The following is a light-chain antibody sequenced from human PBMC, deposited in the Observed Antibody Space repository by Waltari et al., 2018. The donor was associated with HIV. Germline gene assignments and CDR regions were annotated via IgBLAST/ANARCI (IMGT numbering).Light chain of an antibody. V-gene: IGLV2-11*01. CDR3: CSSAGRDIFV. J-gene: IGLJ1*01. Sequence: QSALTQSRPVPGSPGQSITISCTGTSKDVGAYNYVSWYQQHPGRTPKLLMYDLNSRPSGVPDRFSGSKSGNTASLSISGLQAEDEADYYCCSSAGRDIFVFGAGTKVTVL. CDR1: SKDVGAYNY. CDR2: DLN.